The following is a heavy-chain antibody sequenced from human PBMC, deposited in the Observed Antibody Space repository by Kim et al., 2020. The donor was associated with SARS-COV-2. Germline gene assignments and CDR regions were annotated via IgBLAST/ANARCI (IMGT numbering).Heavy chain of an antibody. J-gene: IGHJ4*02. CDR2: DST. V-gene: IGHV1-46*01. Sequence: DSTIYAQKCQGRLTMTRDTSASTVYMELSSLRSEDTAVYYCARGAWYFDYWGQGTLVTVSS. CDR3: ARGAWYFDY.